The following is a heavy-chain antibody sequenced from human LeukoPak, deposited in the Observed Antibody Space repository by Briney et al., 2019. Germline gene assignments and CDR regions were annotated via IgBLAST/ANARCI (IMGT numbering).Heavy chain of an antibody. CDR2: ISGSGGST. Sequence: GGSLRLSCAASGFTFSSYAMSWVRQAPGKGLEWVSAISGSGGSTNYADSVQGRFIISRDNSKNTLFLQMNSLRPEDTAVYYCARSTFGGIIVIGDYWGQGTLVTVS. CDR3: ARSTFGGIIVIGDY. J-gene: IGHJ4*02. V-gene: IGHV3-23*01. D-gene: IGHD3-16*02. CDR1: GFTFSSYA.